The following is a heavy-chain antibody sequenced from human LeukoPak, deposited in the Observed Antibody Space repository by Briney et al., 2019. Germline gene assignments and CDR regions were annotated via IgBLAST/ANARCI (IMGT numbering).Heavy chain of an antibody. CDR1: GGSISSSSFF. CDR3: ARGGYSSSWTYFDY. D-gene: IGHD6-13*01. V-gene: IGHV4-39*07. J-gene: IGHJ4*02. Sequence: SEALSLTCTVSGGSISSSSFFWGWIRQSPGTGLEWIGSIYYRGSTYYNPSLKSRVTISVDTSKNQVSLKLSSVTAADTAVYYCARGGYSSSWTYFDYWGQGTLVTVSS. CDR2: IYYRGST.